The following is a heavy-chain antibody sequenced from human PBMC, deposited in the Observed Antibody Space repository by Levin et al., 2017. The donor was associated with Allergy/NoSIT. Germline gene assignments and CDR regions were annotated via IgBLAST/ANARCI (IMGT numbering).Heavy chain of an antibody. CDR2: ISSSSSTI. D-gene: IGHD2-8*02. J-gene: IGHJ4*02. Sequence: GGSLRLSCAASGFSFTTHTMNWVRQAPGKGLEWLSYISSSSSTIFYADSVKGRFTISRDNAKNSLYLQMNSLRDEDTAVYYCATSAGVHWYSFDYWGQGTLVTVSS. CDR1: GFSFTTHT. V-gene: IGHV3-48*02. CDR3: ATSAGVHWYSFDY.